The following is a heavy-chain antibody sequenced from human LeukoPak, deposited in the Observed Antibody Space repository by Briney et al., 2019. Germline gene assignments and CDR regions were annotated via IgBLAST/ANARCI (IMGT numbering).Heavy chain of an antibody. CDR2: IRYDGSNK. Sequence: PGGPLRLSCAASGFTFSSYGMHWVRQAPGKGLEWVAFIRYDGSNKYYADSVRGRFTISRDNSKNTLYLQMNSLRAEDTAVYYCARVRSVAGASFDSWGQGTLVTVSS. J-gene: IGHJ4*02. CDR1: GFTFSSYG. CDR3: ARVRSVAGASFDS. V-gene: IGHV3-30*02. D-gene: IGHD6-19*01.